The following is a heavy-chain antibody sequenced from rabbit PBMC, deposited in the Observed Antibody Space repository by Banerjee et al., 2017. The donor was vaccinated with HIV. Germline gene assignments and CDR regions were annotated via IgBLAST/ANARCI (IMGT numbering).Heavy chain of an antibody. D-gene: IGHD8-1*01. CDR3: ARARYVGSTYYIGLGL. Sequence: QSLEESGGDLVKPGASLTLTCTASGIDFSSYYYMCWVRQAPGKGLELIACIYTSSGSTWYASWVNGRFTISKTSSTTVTLQMTSLTAADTATYFCARARYVGSTYYIGLGLWGQGTLVTVS. J-gene: IGHJ4*01. CDR1: GIDFSSYYY. V-gene: IGHV1S40*01. CDR2: IYTSSGST.